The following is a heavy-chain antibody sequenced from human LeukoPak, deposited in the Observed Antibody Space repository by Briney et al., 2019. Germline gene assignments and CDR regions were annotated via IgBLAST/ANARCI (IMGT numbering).Heavy chain of an antibody. CDR1: GYTFTGYY. D-gene: IGHD6-25*01. V-gene: IGHV1-2*02. J-gene: IGHJ4*02. CDR2: INPNSGGT. Sequence: ASVKVSCKASGYTFTGYYMHWVRQAPGQGLEWMGWINPNSGGTNYAQKFQGRVTMTRDTSISTAYMELSRLRSDDTAVYYCARGGGQEEGIASAMGGFDYWGQGTLVTVSS. CDR3: ARGGGQEEGIASAMGGFDY.